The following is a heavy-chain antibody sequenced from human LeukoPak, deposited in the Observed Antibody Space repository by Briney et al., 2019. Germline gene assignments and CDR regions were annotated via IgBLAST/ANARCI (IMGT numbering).Heavy chain of an antibody. D-gene: IGHD2-21*02. CDR3: ARFQYCGGDCPGFDY. Sequence: QTGGSLRLSCAASGFTFSSYWMHWVRQAPGKGLVWVSRINSDGSSTSYADSVKGRFTISRDNANNTLYLQMNSLRAEDTAVYYCARFQYCGGDCPGFDYWGQGTLVTVSS. CDR1: GFTFSSYW. CDR2: INSDGSST. V-gene: IGHV3-74*01. J-gene: IGHJ4*02.